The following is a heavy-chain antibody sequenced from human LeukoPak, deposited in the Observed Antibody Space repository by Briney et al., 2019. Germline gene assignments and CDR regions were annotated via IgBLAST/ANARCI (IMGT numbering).Heavy chain of an antibody. CDR1: GFTFSSYG. CDR2: IRYDGSNK. V-gene: IGHV3-30*02. Sequence: GGSLRLSCAASGFTFSSYGMHWVRQAPGKGLEWVAFIRYDGSNKYYADSVKGRFTISRDNSKNTLYLQMNGLRAEDTAVYYCAKGPGSGYFDYWGQGSLVTVSS. D-gene: IGHD2-15*01. CDR3: AKGPGSGYFDY. J-gene: IGHJ4*02.